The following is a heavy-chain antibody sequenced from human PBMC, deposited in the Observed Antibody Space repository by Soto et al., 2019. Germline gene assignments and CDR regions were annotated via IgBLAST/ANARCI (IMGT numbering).Heavy chain of an antibody. CDR1: GGSISSYY. Sequence: SETLSLTCTVSGGSISSYYWSWIRQPPGKGLGWIGYIYYSGSTNYNPSLKSRVTISVDTSKNQFSLKLSSVTAADTAVYYCARYITMVRGVPFDPWGQGTLVTVSS. CDR2: IYYSGST. J-gene: IGHJ5*02. D-gene: IGHD3-10*01. V-gene: IGHV4-59*08. CDR3: ARYITMVRGVPFDP.